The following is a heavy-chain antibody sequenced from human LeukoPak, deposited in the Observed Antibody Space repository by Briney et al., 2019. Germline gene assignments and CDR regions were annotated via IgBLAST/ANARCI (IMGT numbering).Heavy chain of an antibody. CDR2: IKSKTDGGTT. J-gene: IGHJ3*01. D-gene: IGHD4-17*01. CDR3: TTANYGDYQNGGDY. Sequence: PGGSLRLSCAASGFTLSSYAMSWVRQAPGKGLEWVGRIKSKTDGGTTDYAAPVKGRFTISRDDSKNTLYLQMNSLKTGDTAVYYCTTANYGDYQNGGDYWGQGTMVTVSS. CDR1: GFTLSSYA. V-gene: IGHV3-15*01.